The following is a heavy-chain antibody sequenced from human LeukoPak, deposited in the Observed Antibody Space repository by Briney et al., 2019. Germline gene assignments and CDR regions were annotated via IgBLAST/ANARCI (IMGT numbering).Heavy chain of an antibody. CDR1: GYTLTELS. CDR3: ATGTYDSSGYYYRRVWFLGFDY. V-gene: IGHV1-24*01. Sequence: ASVKVSCKVSGYTLTELSMHWVRQAPGKGLEWMGGFDPEEGETIYAQKFQGRVTMTEDTSTDTAYMELSSLRSEDTAVYYCATGTYDSSGYYYRRVWFLGFDYWGQGTLVTVSS. D-gene: IGHD3-22*01. J-gene: IGHJ4*02. CDR2: FDPEEGET.